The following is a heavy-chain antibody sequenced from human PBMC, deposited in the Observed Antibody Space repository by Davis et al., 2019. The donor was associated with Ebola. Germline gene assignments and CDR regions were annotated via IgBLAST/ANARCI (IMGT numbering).Heavy chain of an antibody. V-gene: IGHV1-46*01. J-gene: IGHJ6*02. CDR2: INPSDGST. CDR3: AGDRYGDYEGDTEDV. CDR1: GYNFRTKY. Sequence: ASVKVSCKTSGYNFRTKYMNWVRQAPGHGLKWMGVINPSDGSTTYAQEFQGRVTMTRDTSTSTMYLEIRSLTFEDTAVYYCAGDRYGDYEGDTEDVWGQGTTV. D-gene: IGHD4-17*01.